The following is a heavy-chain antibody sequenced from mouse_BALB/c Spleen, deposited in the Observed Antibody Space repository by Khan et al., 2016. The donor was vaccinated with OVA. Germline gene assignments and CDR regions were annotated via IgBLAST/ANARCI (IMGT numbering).Heavy chain of an antibody. CDR3: VRGLDY. CDR2: ISCSGKT. Sequence: VQLKESGPGLVKPSLSLSLTCTVTGYSITSDYAWNWIRQSPGPKLELLCYISCSGKTSYTPSLKSRISITRDTSTHQFFLQLNSVTTEDTATYFCVRGLDYWGQGTLVTVSA. J-gene: IGHJ3*01. CDR1: GYSITSDYA. D-gene: IGHD3-3*01. V-gene: IGHV3-2*02.